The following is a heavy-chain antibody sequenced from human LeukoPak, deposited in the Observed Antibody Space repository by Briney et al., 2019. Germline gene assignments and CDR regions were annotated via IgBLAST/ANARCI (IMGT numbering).Heavy chain of an antibody. CDR3: ARLVCGGGSCLAEFDY. V-gene: IGHV4-39*01. CDR1: GGSVSSGGHY. D-gene: IGHD2-15*01. CDR2: IYYSGST. J-gene: IGHJ4*02. Sequence: SETLSLTCIVSGGSVSSGGHYWGWIRQPPGTGLEWIGSIYYSGSTYYNPSLNNRVTIFIDMSKNQFSLRLNSVTATDTAVYYCARLVCGGGSCLAEFDYWGQGTLVTVSS.